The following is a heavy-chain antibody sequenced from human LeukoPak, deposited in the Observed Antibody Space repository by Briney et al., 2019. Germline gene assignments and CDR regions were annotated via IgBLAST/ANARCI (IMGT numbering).Heavy chain of an antibody. D-gene: IGHD3-3*01. CDR1: GFTFSSYA. J-gene: IGHJ6*03. CDR2: IIPIFGTA. CDR3: ARAQFGIFGVVIGYMDV. V-gene: IGHV1-69*01. Sequence: GGSLRLSCAASGFTFSSYAMSWVRQAPGKGLEWMGGIIPIFGTANYAQKFQGRVTITADESTSTAYMELSSLRSEDTAVYYCARAQFGIFGVVIGYMDVWGKGTTVTVSS.